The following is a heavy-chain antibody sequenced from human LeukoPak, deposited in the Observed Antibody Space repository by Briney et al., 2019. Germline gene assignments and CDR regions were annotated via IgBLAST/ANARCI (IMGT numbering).Heavy chain of an antibody. CDR3: ARLGGLERPLDY. Sequence: GESLKISCKGSGYSFTSYWISWVRQMPGKGLEWMGRIDPSDSYTNYSPSFQGHVTISADKSISTAHLQWSSLKASDTAMYHCARLGGLERPLDYWGQGTLVTVSS. CDR2: IDPSDSYT. V-gene: IGHV5-10-1*01. CDR1: GYSFTSYW. J-gene: IGHJ4*02. D-gene: IGHD1-1*01.